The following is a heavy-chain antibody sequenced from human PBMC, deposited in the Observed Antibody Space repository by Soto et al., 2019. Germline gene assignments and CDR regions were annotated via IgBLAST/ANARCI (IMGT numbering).Heavy chain of an antibody. CDR2: IYYSGST. V-gene: IGHV4-39*01. J-gene: IGHJ6*02. CDR3: ARLYVSWYYGMDV. CDR1: GGSISSSSYY. Sequence: PSETLSLTCTVSGGSISSSSYYWGWIRQPPGKGLEWIGSIYYSGSTYYNPSLKSRVTISVDTSKNQFSLKLSSVTAADTAVYYCARLYVSWYYGMDVWGQGTTVTVSS. D-gene: IGHD6-13*01.